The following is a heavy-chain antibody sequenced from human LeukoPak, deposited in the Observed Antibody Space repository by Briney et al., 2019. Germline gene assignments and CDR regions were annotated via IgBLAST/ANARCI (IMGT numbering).Heavy chain of an antibody. Sequence: ASVKVSCKAPGYTFTSYYMHWVRQASGQGLEWMGIINPSGGSTSYAQKFQGRVTMTRDTSTSTVYMELSSLRSEDTAVYYCARVRYSSGHGRFRYDYWGQGTLVTVSS. D-gene: IGHD5-18*01. CDR1: GYTFTSYY. CDR3: ARVRYSSGHGRFRYDY. J-gene: IGHJ4*02. CDR2: INPSGGST. V-gene: IGHV1-46*01.